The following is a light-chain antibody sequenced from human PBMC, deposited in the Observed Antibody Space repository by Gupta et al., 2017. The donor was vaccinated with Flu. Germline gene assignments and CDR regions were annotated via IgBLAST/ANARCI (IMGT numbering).Light chain of an antibody. J-gene: IGLJ3*02. CDR3: QSYDSSLQGV. Sequence: NFMLTQPHSVSESPGKTVTISCTRSSGSIASNYVQWYQQRPGSAPTTVIYEDNQRPSGVPDRFSGSIDSSSNSASLTISGLKTEDEADYYCQSYDSSLQGVFGGGTKLTVL. V-gene: IGLV6-57*03. CDR2: EDN. CDR1: SGSIASNY.